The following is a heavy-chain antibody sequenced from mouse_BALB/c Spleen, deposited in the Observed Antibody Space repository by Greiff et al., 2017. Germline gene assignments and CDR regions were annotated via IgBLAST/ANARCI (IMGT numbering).Heavy chain of an antibody. Sequence: QVQLQQSGAELVRPGASVKLSCKASGYTFTSYWINWVKQRPGQGLEWIGNIYPSDSYTNYNQKFKDKATLTVDKSSSTAYMQLSSPTSEDSAVYYCTRGGQLGVFAYWGQGTLVTVSA. CDR2: IYPSDSYT. CDR3: TRGGQLGVFAY. J-gene: IGHJ3*01. CDR1: GYTFTSYW. D-gene: IGHD3-2*01. V-gene: IGHV1-69*02.